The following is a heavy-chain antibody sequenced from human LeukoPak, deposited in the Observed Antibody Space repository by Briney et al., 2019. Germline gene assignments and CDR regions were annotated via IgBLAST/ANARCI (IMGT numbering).Heavy chain of an antibody. CDR1: GFTFSSYS. CDR2: ISSRGNTI. V-gene: IGHV3-48*04. CDR3: ARARDYAYDY. D-gene: IGHD4-17*01. J-gene: IGHJ4*02. Sequence: GGSLRLSCAASGFTFSSYSMNWVRQAPGEGLEWVSHISSRGNTIDYADSVRGRFTISRDNAKNSLYLQMSSLRAEDTAVYYCARARDYAYDYWGQGTLVTVSS.